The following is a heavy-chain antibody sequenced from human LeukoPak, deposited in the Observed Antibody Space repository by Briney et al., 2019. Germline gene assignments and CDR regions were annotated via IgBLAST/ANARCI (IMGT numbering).Heavy chain of an antibody. D-gene: IGHD3-22*01. CDR2: IHRKTDGGTT. Sequence: GGSLRLSCAASGFTFSNAWMNWGRQAPGKGLEWVGRIHRKTDGGTTEYAAPVKGRFSISRDDSKNTLDLQMHSLKTEDTALYYCATGSNRYDSSDFDYWGQGTLVTVSS. J-gene: IGHJ4*02. V-gene: IGHV3-15*01. CDR3: ATGSNRYDSSDFDY. CDR1: GFTFSNAW.